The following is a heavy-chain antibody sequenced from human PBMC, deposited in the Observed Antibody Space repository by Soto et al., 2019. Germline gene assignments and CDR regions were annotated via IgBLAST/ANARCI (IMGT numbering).Heavy chain of an antibody. Sequence: LRLSCAASGFTFSSYAMSWVRQAPGKGLEWVSAISGSGGSTYYADSVKGRFTISRDNSKNTLYLQMNSLRAEDTAVYYCAKVLRYYDSSGYGRFFDYWGQGTLVTVS. CDR2: ISGSGGST. D-gene: IGHD3-22*01. CDR1: GFTFSSYA. J-gene: IGHJ4*02. CDR3: AKVLRYYDSSGYGRFFDY. V-gene: IGHV3-23*01.